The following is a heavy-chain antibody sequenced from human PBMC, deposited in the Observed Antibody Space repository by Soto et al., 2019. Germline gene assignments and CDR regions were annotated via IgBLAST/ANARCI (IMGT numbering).Heavy chain of an antibody. Sequence: QLQLQESGSGLVKPSQTLSLTCAVSGGSNSSGGYSWSWIRQPPGKGLEWIGYIHQTGITYYNPSLKSRVTISLDRSNNQFSLNLSSVTAADTAVYFCARDRKESNYFDYWGQGTLVTVSS. V-gene: IGHV4-30-2*01. CDR3: ARDRKESNYFDY. CDR1: GGSNSSGGYS. J-gene: IGHJ4*02. CDR2: IHQTGIT.